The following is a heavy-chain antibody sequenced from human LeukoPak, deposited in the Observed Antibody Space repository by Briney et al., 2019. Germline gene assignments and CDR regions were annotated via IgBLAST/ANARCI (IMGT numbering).Heavy chain of an antibody. CDR3: ATGRTGGPPYDY. J-gene: IGHJ4*02. CDR1: GGTFSSYA. Sequence: ASVKVSCKASGGTFSSYAISWVRQAPGKGLEWMGGFDPEDGETIYAQKFQGRVTMTEDTSTDTAYMELSSLRSEDTAVYYCATGRTGGPPYDYWGQGTLVTVSS. CDR2: FDPEDGET. D-gene: IGHD7-27*01. V-gene: IGHV1-24*01.